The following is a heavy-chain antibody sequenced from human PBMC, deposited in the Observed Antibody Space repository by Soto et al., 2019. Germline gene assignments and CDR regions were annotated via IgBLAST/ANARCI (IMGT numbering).Heavy chain of an antibody. V-gene: IGHV1-69*02. Sequence: VQLVQCGAEVRKPGCSVEGSCMASGSTFGSYTVNWVRQAPGQGLEWIGRIIPVLGVTHYARRFQGRVTITADRSRKTAYMELTSLTSEDTAVYYCARRRYCGVDCYNKFYYGMDVWGQGTTVNVSS. CDR2: IIPVLGVT. D-gene: IGHD2-21*02. CDR1: GSTFGSYT. J-gene: IGHJ6*02. CDR3: ARRRYCGVDCYNKFYYGMDV.